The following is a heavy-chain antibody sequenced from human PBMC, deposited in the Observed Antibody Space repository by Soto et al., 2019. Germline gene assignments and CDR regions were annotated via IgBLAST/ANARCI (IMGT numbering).Heavy chain of an antibody. CDR3: ARHLTYCSAGSCYSDFPYYGMDV. Sequence: SETLALTCTVSGGSISSSSYYWGWIRQPPGKGLEWIGSIFYSGSTYYNPSLKSRVTISVDTSKNQFSLKLSSVTAADTAVYYCARHLTYCSAGSCYSDFPYYGMDVWGQGTAVT. CDR2: IFYSGST. J-gene: IGHJ6*02. V-gene: IGHV4-39*01. D-gene: IGHD2-15*01. CDR1: GGSISSSSYY.